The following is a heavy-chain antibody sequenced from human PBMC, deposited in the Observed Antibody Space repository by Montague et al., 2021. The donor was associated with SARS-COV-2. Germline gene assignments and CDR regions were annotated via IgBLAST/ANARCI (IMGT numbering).Heavy chain of an antibody. D-gene: IGHD2-8*01. V-gene: IGHV3-7*03. Sequence: SLRLSCAAPGFGFSGYWMGWVRQAPGKGLEWVANTKQDESEKYYADSVMGRFTIYRDNAKKSLYLQMNSLRGEDAAVYFCGRYGVTHAIDVWGQGTTVAVSS. J-gene: IGHJ6*02. CDR1: GFGFSGYW. CDR3: GRYGVTHAIDV. CDR2: TKQDESEK.